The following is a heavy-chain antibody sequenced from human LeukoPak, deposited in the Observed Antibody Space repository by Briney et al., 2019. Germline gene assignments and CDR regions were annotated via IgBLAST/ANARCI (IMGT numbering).Heavy chain of an antibody. D-gene: IGHD3-10*01. Sequence: PSETLSLTCTVSGGSISSYYWSWIRQPPGKGLEWIGYIYYSGSTNYNPSLKSRVTISVDTSKNQFSLKLSSVTAADTAVYYCARGSGTRVFGMDVWGQGTTVTVSS. CDR3: ARGSGTRVFGMDV. CDR1: GGSISSYY. V-gene: IGHV4-59*08. J-gene: IGHJ6*02. CDR2: IYYSGST.